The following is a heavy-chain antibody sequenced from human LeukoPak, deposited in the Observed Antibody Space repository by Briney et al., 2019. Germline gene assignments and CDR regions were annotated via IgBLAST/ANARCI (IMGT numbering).Heavy chain of an antibody. V-gene: IGHV3-48*03. CDR1: GFTFSNYE. Sequence: PGGSLRLSCAASGFTFSNYEMNWVRQAPGKVLEWVSYISSSGSSIYYADSVKGRFTISRDNAKNSLYLQMNSLRAEDTAVYYCAREASGYSYGLDAFDIWGQGTMVTVSS. CDR2: ISSSGSSI. CDR3: AREASGYSYGLDAFDI. J-gene: IGHJ3*02. D-gene: IGHD5-18*01.